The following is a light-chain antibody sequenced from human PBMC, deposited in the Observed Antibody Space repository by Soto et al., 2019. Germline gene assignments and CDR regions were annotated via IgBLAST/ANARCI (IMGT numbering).Light chain of an antibody. V-gene: IGKV3-15*01. CDR2: GAS. Sequence: EIVMTQSPATMSVSPGERATLSCRARQSVSSNLAWYQQKPGQAPRLLIYGASTRATGIPARFSGSGSGTEFTLTISSLQSEDFAVYYCQQYNNGPPITFGQGTRLEIK. CDR1: QSVSSN. CDR3: QQYNNGPPIT. J-gene: IGKJ5*01.